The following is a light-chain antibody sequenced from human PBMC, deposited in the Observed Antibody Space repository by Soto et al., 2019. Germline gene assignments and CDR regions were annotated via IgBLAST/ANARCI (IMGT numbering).Light chain of an antibody. CDR3: SSYTSSSTLV. CDR1: SSDVGNYDY. J-gene: IGLJ1*01. V-gene: IGLV2-14*01. Sequence: QSALTQPASVSGSPGQSITISCTGTSSDVGNYDYVSWYQQHPGKAPKLMIFDVGVRPSGVSNRFSGSKSDNTASLTISGLQTEDEADYYCSSYTSSSTLVFGTGTKVTVL. CDR2: DVG.